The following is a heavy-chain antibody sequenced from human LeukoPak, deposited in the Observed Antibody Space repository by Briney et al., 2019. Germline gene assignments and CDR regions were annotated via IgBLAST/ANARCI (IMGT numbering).Heavy chain of an antibody. J-gene: IGHJ5*02. CDR2: IWYDGSNK. CDR1: GFNFSSYG. V-gene: IGHV3-33*01. D-gene: IGHD6-13*01. Sequence: PGGSLRLSCAASGFNFSSYGMRWVRQAPGKGLEWVAVIWYDGSNKYYADSVKGRFTISRDNSKNTLYLQMNSLRAEDTAVYYCAREGAAAGTGYWFDPWGQGTLVTVSS. CDR3: AREGAAAGTGYWFDP.